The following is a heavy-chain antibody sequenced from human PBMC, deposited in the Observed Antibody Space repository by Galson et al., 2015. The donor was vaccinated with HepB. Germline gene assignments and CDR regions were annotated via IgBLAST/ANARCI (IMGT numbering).Heavy chain of an antibody. Sequence: SVKVSCKASGDTVSSNIINWVRQAPGQGLEWMGWIIPIFDSTNYAQKFLDRVMISADESSGTVYLQLSSLRYEDTGIYYCARGPELGTGSYYFDSWGQGILVTVAS. D-gene: IGHD7-27*01. CDR2: IIPIFDST. J-gene: IGHJ4*02. V-gene: IGHV1-69*13. CDR3: ARGPELGTGSYYFDS. CDR1: GDTVSSNI.